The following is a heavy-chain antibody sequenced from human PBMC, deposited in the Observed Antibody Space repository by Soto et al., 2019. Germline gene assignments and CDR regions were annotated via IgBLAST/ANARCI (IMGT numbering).Heavy chain of an antibody. D-gene: IGHD2-2*02. Sequence: SETLSLTCAVSCGSISSSNWWSWVRQPPGKGLEWIGEVYHSGSTNYNPSLKSRVTISVDKSKNQFSLKLSSVTAADTAVYYCARFVPAAIHHGMDVWPRDHGHRLL. CDR3: ARFVPAAIHHGMDV. V-gene: IGHV4-4*02. J-gene: IGHJ6*02. CDR1: CGSISSSNW. CDR2: VYHSGST.